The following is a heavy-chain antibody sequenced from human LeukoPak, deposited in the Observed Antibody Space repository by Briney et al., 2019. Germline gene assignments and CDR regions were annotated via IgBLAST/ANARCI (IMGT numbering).Heavy chain of an antibody. CDR1: GGSFSGYY. CDR3: ARGGLLRLVDY. J-gene: IGHJ4*02. Sequence: SSETLSLTCAVYGGSFSGYYWSWIRQPPGKGLEWIGEINHSGSTNYNPSLKSRVTISVDTSKNQFSLQLNFVTPEDTAVYYCARGGLLRLVDYWGQGTLVTVSS. D-gene: IGHD3-16*01. V-gene: IGHV4-34*01. CDR2: INHSGST.